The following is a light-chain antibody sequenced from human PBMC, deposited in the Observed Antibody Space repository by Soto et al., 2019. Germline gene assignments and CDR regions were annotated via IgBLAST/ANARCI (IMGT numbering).Light chain of an antibody. V-gene: IGLV1-40*01. CDR3: QSYYSLPVGVV. CDR1: SSSVGAGYD. Sequence: QSVLTQPPAVSGAPGQRVTISCTGSSSSVGAGYDVHWYQQLPGTAPKLLIYDSTNRPSGVPDRFSGSKSGTSASLAIAGLQADDEADYYCQSYYSLPVGVVFGAGTKLTVL. CDR2: DST. J-gene: IGLJ2*01.